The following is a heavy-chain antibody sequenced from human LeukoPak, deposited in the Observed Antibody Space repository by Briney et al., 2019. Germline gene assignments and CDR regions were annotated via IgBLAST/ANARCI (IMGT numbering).Heavy chain of an antibody. J-gene: IGHJ4*02. CDR2: ISSSGSTI. CDR3: ARDGPHPMVVFDY. D-gene: IGHD3-22*01. Sequence: GGSLRLSCAASGFTFSSYEMNWVRQAPGKGLEWVSYISSSGSTICYADSVKGRFTISRDNAKNSLYLQMNSLRAEDTAVYYCARDGPHPMVVFDYWGQGTLVTVSS. V-gene: IGHV3-48*03. CDR1: GFTFSSYE.